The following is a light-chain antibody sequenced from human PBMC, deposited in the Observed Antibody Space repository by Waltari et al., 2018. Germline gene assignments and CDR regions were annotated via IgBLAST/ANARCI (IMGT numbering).Light chain of an antibody. CDR3: SSHSSSVTLVHV. CDR1: RSDVGGYNY. V-gene: IGLV2-14*03. J-gene: IGLJ1*01. Sequence: QSALTQPASVSGSPGQSITISCTGTRSDVGGYNYVSWYQQHTEKAPKLIIFEANNRPSVVSHRFPRAKSVNTVSLSLSWLQAEADADYFFSSHSSSVTLVHVVVTGTKVTVL. CDR2: EAN.